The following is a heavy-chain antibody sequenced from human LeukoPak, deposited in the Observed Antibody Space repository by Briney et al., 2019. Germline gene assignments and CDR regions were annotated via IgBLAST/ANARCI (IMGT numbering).Heavy chain of an antibody. CDR3: ARDPLEYYYDSSGYYSRAEYFQH. V-gene: IGHV1-69*13. D-gene: IGHD3-22*01. CDR1: GGTFSSYA. CDR2: IIPIFGTA. Sequence: ASVKVSCKASGGTFSSYAISWVRQAPGQGLEWMGGIIPIFGTANYAQKFQGRVTITADESTSTAYMELSSLRSEDTAEYYCARDPLEYYYDSSGYYSRAEYFQHWGQSTLVTVSS. J-gene: IGHJ1*01.